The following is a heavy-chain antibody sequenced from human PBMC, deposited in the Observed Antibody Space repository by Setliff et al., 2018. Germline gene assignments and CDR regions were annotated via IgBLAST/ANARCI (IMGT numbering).Heavy chain of an antibody. D-gene: IGHD1-26*01. CDR2: IYSSGSI. J-gene: IGHJ6*03. CDR1: GGSIRGYY. CDR3: ARAPDSGTYYNLYPYYNDV. V-gene: IGHV4-59*08. Sequence: SETLSLTCNVSGGSIRGYYWSWIRQPPGKGLEWIGNIYSSGSIKYNPSLRSRVTISVDTVKNQFSLRLSSLTAADTAVYYCARAPDSGTYYNLYPYYNDVWGKGTTVTV.